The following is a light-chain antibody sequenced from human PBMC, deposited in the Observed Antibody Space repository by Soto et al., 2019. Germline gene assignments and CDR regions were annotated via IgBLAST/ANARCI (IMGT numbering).Light chain of an antibody. Sequence: QSVLTQPASVSGSPGQSITISCTGTSSDVGYYNYVSWYQQDPGKAPKLMIYDVSNRPSGVSSRFSGSKSGNTASLTISGLQAEDEADYYCSSYTRSSTLRFGGGTKLTVL. J-gene: IGLJ2*01. CDR3: SSYTRSSTLR. V-gene: IGLV2-14*01. CDR2: DVS. CDR1: SSDVGYYNY.